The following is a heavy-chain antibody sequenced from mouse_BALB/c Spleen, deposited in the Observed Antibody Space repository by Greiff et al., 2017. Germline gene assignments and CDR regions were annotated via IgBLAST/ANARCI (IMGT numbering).Heavy chain of an antibody. CDR3: ARGMITTVFAY. CDR2: IYPGDGDT. J-gene: IGHJ3*01. Sequence: VQLQQSGAELVRPGSSVKISCKASGYAFSSYWMNWVKQRPGQGLEWIGQIYPGDGDTNYNGKFKGKATLTADKSSSTAYMQLSSLTSEDSAVYFCARGMITTVFAYWGQGTLVTVSA. V-gene: IGHV1-80*01. CDR1: GYAFSSYW. D-gene: IGHD2-4*01.